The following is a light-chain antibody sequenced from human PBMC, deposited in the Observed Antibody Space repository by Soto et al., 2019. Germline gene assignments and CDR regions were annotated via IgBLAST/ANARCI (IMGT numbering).Light chain of an antibody. V-gene: IGKV3-20*01. J-gene: IGKJ1*01. CDR1: HSVGSNY. CDR3: QQYDSSPPRT. CDR2: GAS. Sequence: VWTLSPCPLSLQLGDRPTLSSRASHSVGSNYLAWYQQKPGQAPRLLIHGASRRAVGIPDRFSGSGSGTDFTLIISRLEPEDFAVYYCQQYDSSPPRTFGQG.